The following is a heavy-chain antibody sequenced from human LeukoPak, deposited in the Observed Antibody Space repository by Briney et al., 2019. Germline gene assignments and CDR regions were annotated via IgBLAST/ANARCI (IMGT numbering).Heavy chain of an antibody. CDR1: GFTFSSYA. Sequence: GRSLRLSCAASGFTFSSYAMHWVRQAPGKGLEWVAVISYDGSNKYYADSVKGRFTISRDNSRNTLHLQMNSLRAEDTAVYYCARDAVYSSSWQYYWGQGTLVTVSS. D-gene: IGHD6-13*01. CDR3: ARDAVYSSSWQYY. V-gene: IGHV3-33*08. CDR2: ISYDGSNK. J-gene: IGHJ4*02.